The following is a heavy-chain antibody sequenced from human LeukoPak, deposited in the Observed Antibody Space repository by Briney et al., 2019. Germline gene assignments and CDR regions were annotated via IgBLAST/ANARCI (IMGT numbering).Heavy chain of an antibody. D-gene: IGHD6-13*01. V-gene: IGHV3-33*01. Sequence: GGSLRLSCAASGFTFSSYGMHWVRQAPGKGLEWVAVIWYDGSNKYYADSVKGRFTISRDNSKNTLYLQMNSLRAEDTAVYYCARGDSSRWNNYFDYWGQGTLVTVSS. J-gene: IGHJ4*02. CDR1: GFTFSSYG. CDR2: IWYDGSNK. CDR3: ARGDSSRWNNYFDY.